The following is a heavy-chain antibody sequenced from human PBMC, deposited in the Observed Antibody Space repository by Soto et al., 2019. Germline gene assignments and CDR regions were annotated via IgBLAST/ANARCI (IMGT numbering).Heavy chain of an antibody. Sequence: GESLKISCKGSGYSFTSYWIGWVRQMPGKGLEWMGIIYPGDSDTRYSPSFQGQVTISADKSISTAYLQWSSLKASDTAMYYCARTYYYDSSGYYYYYYGMDVWGQGTTGTSPQ. D-gene: IGHD3-22*01. J-gene: IGHJ6*01. CDR2: IYPGDSDT. CDR1: GYSFTSYW. V-gene: IGHV5-51*01. CDR3: ARTYYYDSSGYYYYYYGMDV.